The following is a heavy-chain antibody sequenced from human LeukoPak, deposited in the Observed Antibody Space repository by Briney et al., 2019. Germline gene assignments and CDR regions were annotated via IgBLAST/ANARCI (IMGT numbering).Heavy chain of an antibody. J-gene: IGHJ4*02. CDR1: GFTFSNYE. V-gene: IGHV3-48*03. CDR2: ISSSGTII. Sequence: GGSLRLSCAVSGFTFSNYEMNWVRQAPGKGLEWVSYISSSGTIIYYADSVKGRFTISRDHAKNSLYLQMNRLRAEDTAVYYCASVYPVGYWGQGPLLPVSS. CDR3: ASVYPVGY.